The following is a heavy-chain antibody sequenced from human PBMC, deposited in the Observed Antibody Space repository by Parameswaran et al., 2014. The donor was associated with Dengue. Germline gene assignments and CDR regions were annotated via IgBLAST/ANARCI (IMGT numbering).Heavy chain of an antibody. J-gene: IGHJ6*02. V-gene: IGHV1-46*01. CDR2: MNPSGGGT. D-gene: IGHD5-24*01. CDR3: ASPSRFYNDFVAGLYGMDV. Sequence: WVRQAPGQGLEWMGTMNPSGGGTSYAQTFQGRITMTRDTSTSTVYMELTSLRSEDTAVYYCASPSRFYNDFVAGLYGMDVWGQGTTVTVSS.